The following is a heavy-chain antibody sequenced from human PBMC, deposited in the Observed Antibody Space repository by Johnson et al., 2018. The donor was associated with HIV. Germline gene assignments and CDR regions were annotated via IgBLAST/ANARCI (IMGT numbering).Heavy chain of an antibody. J-gene: IGHJ3*02. CDR3: ARGGDYYDSSGYNAFDI. Sequence: VQLVESGGGLVQPGGSLRLSCAASGFTVSSNYMSWVRQAPGKGLEWVSVIYSGGSTYYADSVKGRFTISRDNAKKSLYLQMNSLRAEDTALYYCARGGDYYDSSGYNAFDIWGQGTMVIVSS. D-gene: IGHD3-22*01. CDR2: IYSGGST. CDR1: GFTVSSNY. V-gene: IGHV3-66*01.